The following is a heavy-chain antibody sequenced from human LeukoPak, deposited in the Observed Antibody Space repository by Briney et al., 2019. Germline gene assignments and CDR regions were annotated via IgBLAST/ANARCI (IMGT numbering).Heavy chain of an antibody. D-gene: IGHD6-19*01. CDR1: GGSISSYY. CDR3: ASVIAVAGPDAFDI. Sequence: PSETLSLTCTVSGGSISSYYWSWIRQPPGKGLEWIGYIYYSGSTNYNPSLKSRVTISVDTSKNQFSLKLSSVTAADTAVYYCASVIAVAGPDAFDIWGQGTMVTVSS. V-gene: IGHV4-59*01. CDR2: IYYSGST. J-gene: IGHJ3*02.